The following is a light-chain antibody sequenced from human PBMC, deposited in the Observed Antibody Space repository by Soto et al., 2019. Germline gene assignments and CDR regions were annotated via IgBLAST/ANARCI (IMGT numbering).Light chain of an antibody. J-gene: IGKJ2*01. V-gene: IGKV3-15*01. CDR3: QRRSNWPPHT. CDR2: GAS. CDR1: QSVSSN. Sequence: EIVMTQSPATLSVSPGERATLSCRASQSVSSNLAWYQQKPGQAPRLLIYGASTRATGIPARFSGSGSGTEFTLTISSLQSEDFAVYYCQRRSNWPPHTFGQGTKLQIK.